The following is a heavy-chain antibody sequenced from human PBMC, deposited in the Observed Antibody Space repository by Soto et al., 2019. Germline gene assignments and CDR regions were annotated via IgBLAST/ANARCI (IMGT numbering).Heavy chain of an antibody. CDR2: IRSKANNYAT. CDR3: TNPQVYYGMDV. Sequence: EVQLVESGGGLVQPGGSLKLSCAASGFTFSGSAVHWVRQASGKGLEWVGRIRSKANNYATAYAASVQGRFTIFRDDLKNTAYLQMNSLKAEDTAVSYCTNPQVYYGMDVWGQGATVTVSS. CDR1: GFTFSGSA. V-gene: IGHV3-73*02. J-gene: IGHJ6*02.